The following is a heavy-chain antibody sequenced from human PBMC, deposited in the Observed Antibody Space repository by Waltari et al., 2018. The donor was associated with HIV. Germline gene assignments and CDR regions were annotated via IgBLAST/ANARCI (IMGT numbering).Heavy chain of an antibody. J-gene: IGHJ4*02. CDR1: GGSISSRSYH. CDR3: ARAVQGYCSGGSCENYFDY. D-gene: IGHD2-15*01. V-gene: IGHV4-39*01. Sequence: LQLQESGPGLVKPSETLSLTRTVSGGSISSRSYHWGWIRQPPGKGLEWIGSIYYSGSTYYNPSLKSRVTISVDTSKNQFSLKLSSVTAADTAVYYCARAVQGYCSGGSCENYFDYWGQGTLVTVSS. CDR2: IYYSGST.